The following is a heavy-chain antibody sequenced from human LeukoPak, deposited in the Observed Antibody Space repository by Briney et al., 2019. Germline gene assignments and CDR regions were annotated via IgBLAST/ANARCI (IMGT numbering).Heavy chain of an antibody. J-gene: IGHJ6*02. CDR2: ISAYNGNT. D-gene: IGHD3-9*01. Sequence: ASVKVSCKASGYTFTSYGISWVRQAPGRGLEWMGWISAYNGNTNYAQKLQGRVTMTTDTSTSTAYMELRSLRSDDTAVYYCARDSRNDILPNLYYYYYGMDVWGQGTTVTVSS. CDR3: ARDSRNDILPNLYYYYYGMDV. CDR1: GYTFTSYG. V-gene: IGHV1-18*01.